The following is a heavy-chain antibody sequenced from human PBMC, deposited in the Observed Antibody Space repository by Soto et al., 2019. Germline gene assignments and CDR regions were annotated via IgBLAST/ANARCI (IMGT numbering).Heavy chain of an antibody. CDR3: ARDGVVPAARSNYYYYYGMDV. CDR1: GGSVSSGSYY. Sequence: QVQLQESGPGLVKPSETLSLTCTVSGGSVSSGSYYWSWIRQPPGKGLEWIGYIYYSGSTNYNPSLKSRVTISVDTSKNQFSLKLSSVTAADTAVYYCARDGVVPAARSNYYYYYGMDVWGQGTTVTVSS. V-gene: IGHV4-61*01. D-gene: IGHD2-2*01. CDR2: IYYSGST. J-gene: IGHJ6*02.